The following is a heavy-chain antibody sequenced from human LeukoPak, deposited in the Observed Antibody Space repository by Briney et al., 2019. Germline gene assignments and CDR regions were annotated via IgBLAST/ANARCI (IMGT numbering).Heavy chain of an antibody. CDR1: GGTFSSYA. J-gene: IGHJ6*02. D-gene: IGHD6-19*01. CDR3: ARGRNSSGRYGYYYYYGMDV. Sequence: ASVKVSCKASGGTFSSYAISWVRQAPGQGLEWMGGITPIFGTANYAQKFQGRVTITADESTSTAYMELSSLRSEDTAVYYCARGRNSSGRYGYYYYYGMDVWGQGTTVTVSS. V-gene: IGHV1-69*13. CDR2: ITPIFGTA.